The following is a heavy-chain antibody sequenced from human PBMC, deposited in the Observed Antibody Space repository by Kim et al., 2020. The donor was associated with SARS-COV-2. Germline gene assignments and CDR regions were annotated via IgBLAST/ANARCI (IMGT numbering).Heavy chain of an antibody. Sequence: GGSLRLSCAASGFTFSSYGMHWVRQAPGKGLEWVAVISYDGSNKYYADSVKGRFTISRDNSKNTLYLQMNSLRAEDTAVYYCARDLRYSSSWFYYYYGM. CDR3: ARDLRYSSSWFYYYYGM. D-gene: IGHD6-13*01. CDR2: ISYDGSNK. J-gene: IGHJ6*01. CDR1: GFTFSSYG. V-gene: IGHV3-33*05.